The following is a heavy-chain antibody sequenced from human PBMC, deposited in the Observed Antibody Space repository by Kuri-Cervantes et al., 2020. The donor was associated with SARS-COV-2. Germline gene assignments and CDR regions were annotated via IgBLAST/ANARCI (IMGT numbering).Heavy chain of an antibody. CDR1: GGSFNTYY. CDR3: ARGPGYNGYYYMDV. J-gene: IGHJ6*03. Sequence: GSLRLSCAVYGGSFNTYYWAWIRQPPGKGLERIGEITHRGDTIYNMSHKSRVTISVDTSKKQFSLDLRPVTAADTAIYYCARGPGYNGYYYMDVWGNGTTVTVSS. V-gene: IGHV4-34*01. D-gene: IGHD5-24*01. CDR2: ITHRGDT.